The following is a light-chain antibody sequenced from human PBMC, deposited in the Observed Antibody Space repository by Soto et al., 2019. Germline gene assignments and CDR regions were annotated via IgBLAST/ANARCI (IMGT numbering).Light chain of an antibody. Sequence: QSVLTQPPSASGTPGQRVTISCSGSSSNIGSNPVNWYQQLPGTASKLLIYSNNQRPSGVPDRFSGSKSGTSASLAISGLQSEDEADYYCAAWDDSLNGYWVFGGGTKLTVL. CDR2: SNN. J-gene: IGLJ3*02. CDR1: SSNIGSNP. CDR3: AAWDDSLNGYWV. V-gene: IGLV1-44*01.